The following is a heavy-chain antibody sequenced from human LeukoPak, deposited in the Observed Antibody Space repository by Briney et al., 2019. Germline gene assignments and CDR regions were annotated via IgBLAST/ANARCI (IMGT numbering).Heavy chain of an antibody. Sequence: PSETLSLTCTVSGYSISSGYYWGWIRQPPGKGLEWIGSIYHSGSTYYNPSLKSRVTISVDTSKNQFSLKLSSVTAADTAVYYCARRHDYGDYDYWGQGTLVTVSS. D-gene: IGHD4-17*01. CDR3: ARRHDYGDYDY. CDR1: GYSISSGYY. CDR2: IYHSGST. J-gene: IGHJ4*02. V-gene: IGHV4-38-2*02.